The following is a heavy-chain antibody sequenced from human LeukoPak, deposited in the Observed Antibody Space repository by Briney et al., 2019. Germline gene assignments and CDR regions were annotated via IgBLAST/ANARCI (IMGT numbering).Heavy chain of an antibody. CDR3: AKVGGRSRFYFDS. D-gene: IGHD1-26*01. Sequence: GGSLRLSCAYSAFNSTDYGMDWVRQAPGKGLEWVAVITHDGSDKYYADSVKGRFSISRDNSKNIVYLQMNSLRPEDTAIYFCAKVGGRSRFYFDSWGQGTVVTVSS. J-gene: IGHJ4*02. CDR1: AFNSTDYG. CDR2: ITHDGSDK. V-gene: IGHV3-30*18.